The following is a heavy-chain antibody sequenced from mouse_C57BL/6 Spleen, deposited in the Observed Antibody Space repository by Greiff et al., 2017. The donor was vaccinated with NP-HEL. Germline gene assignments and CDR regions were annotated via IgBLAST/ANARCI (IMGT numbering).Heavy chain of an antibody. CDR2: ISDGGSYT. CDR1: GFTFSSYA. J-gene: IGHJ4*01. D-gene: IGHD2-13*01. Sequence: EVKLMESGGGLVKPGGSLKLSCAASGFTFSSYAMSWVRQTPEKRLEWVATISDGGSYTYYPDNVKGRFTISRDNAKNNLYLQMSHLKSEDTAMYYCARDRDEAMDYWGQGTSVTVSS. CDR3: ARDRDEAMDY. V-gene: IGHV5-4*01.